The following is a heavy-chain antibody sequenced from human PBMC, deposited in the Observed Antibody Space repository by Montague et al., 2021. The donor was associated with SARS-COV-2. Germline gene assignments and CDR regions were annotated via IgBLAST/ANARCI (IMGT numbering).Heavy chain of an antibody. D-gene: IGHD2-15*01. CDR1: GGSFSGYY. J-gene: IGHJ6*02. CDR3: ARGYCSDSSCYYYYGMDV. V-gene: IGHV4-34*01. CDR2: TYDSGRT. Sequence: SETLSLTCDVYGGSFSGYYWSWIRQPPGRGLEWIGETYDSGRTNYNPSLKGRVTISVDTSKHQFSLRLSSVTAADTADYYCARGYCSDSSCYYYYGMDVWGQGTTVTVSS.